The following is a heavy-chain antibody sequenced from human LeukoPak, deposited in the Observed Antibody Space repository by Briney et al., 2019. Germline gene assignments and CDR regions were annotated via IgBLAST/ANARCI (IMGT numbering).Heavy chain of an antibody. D-gene: IGHD4-17*01. J-gene: IGHJ5*02. CDR1: GGTFNNSA. Sequence: SVKVYCKTSGGTFNNSAISWVRQAPGQGLEWLGGIMPLFGTAGYAQKFQGRVTITKDESTRTVYLELTSLTSDDTAVYYCARDVHGDYGSGWFDPWGQGTLVSVSS. CDR3: ARDVHGDYGSGWFDP. V-gene: IGHV1-69*05. CDR2: IMPLFGTA.